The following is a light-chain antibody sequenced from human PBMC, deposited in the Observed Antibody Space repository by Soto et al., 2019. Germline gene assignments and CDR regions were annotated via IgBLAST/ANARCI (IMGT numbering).Light chain of an antibody. Sequence: EIVLTQSPGTLSLSPGERATLSCRASQSVSSSYLAWYQQKPGQAPRLLIYGASSRATGIPDRFSGSGSGTDFTLTISRLEPEDFAVYYCQQYDSSPQITFGPGTKVDIK. J-gene: IGKJ3*01. CDR2: GAS. CDR3: QQYDSSPQIT. CDR1: QSVSSSY. V-gene: IGKV3-20*01.